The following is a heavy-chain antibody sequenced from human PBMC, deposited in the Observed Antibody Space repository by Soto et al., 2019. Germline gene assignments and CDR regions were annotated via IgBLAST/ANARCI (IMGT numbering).Heavy chain of an antibody. CDR2: ISSSSSYI. CDR3: ARDRTRVVYAGGMDV. J-gene: IGHJ6*02. V-gene: IGHV3-21*01. D-gene: IGHD2-8*02. Sequence: GGSLRLSCAASGFTFSSYSMNWVRQAPGKGLEWVSSISSSSSYIYYADSVKGRFTISRDNAKNSLYLQMNSLRAEDTAVYYCARDRTRVVYAGGMDVWGQGTTVTVSS. CDR1: GFTFSSYS.